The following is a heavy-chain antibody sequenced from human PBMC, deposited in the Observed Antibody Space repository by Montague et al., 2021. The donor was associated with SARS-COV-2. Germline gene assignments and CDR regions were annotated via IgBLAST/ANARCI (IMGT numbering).Heavy chain of an antibody. V-gene: IGHV4-59*01. CDR3: VRDHPYGGPRGAYDI. J-gene: IGHJ3*02. CDR2: IYDGGAV. D-gene: IGHD4-23*01. Sequence: SETLSLTCTVSAGSITGYYGSWLRRSPGKGLEWIAYIYDGGAVNXNPSLGSRVTISTDTSKNQLSLKVNSVTAADTAVYYCVRDHPYGGPRGAYDIWGQGTVVTVSS. CDR1: AGSITGYY.